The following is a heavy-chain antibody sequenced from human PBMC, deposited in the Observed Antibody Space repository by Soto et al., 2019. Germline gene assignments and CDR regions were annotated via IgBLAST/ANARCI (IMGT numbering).Heavy chain of an antibody. CDR3: ARSQGSSTSLEIYYYYYYGMDV. CDR1: GGTFSSYA. CDR2: IIPISDTT. Sequence: QVQLVQSGAEVKKPGSSVKVSCKASGGTFSSYAISWVRQAPGQGLEGMGGIIPISDTTNYAQKFQGRVTITADESTSTAYMELSSLRSEDTAVYYGARSQGSSTSLEIYYYYYYGMDVWGQGTRVTVSS. V-gene: IGHV1-69*01. D-gene: IGHD2-2*01. J-gene: IGHJ6*02.